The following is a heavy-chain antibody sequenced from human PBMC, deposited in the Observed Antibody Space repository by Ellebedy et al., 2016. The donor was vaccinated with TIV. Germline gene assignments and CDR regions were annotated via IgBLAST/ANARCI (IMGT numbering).Heavy chain of an antibody. Sequence: MPSETLSLTCTVSGGSISSSSYYWVWIRQPPGKGLEWIGYIYYSGSTNYNPSLKSRVTISVDTSKNQFSLKLSSVTAADTAVYYCTGTRYFDWLSHFDYWGQGTLVTVSS. CDR3: TGTRYFDWLSHFDY. CDR2: IYYSGST. CDR1: GGSISSSSYY. J-gene: IGHJ4*02. V-gene: IGHV4-61*05. D-gene: IGHD3-9*01.